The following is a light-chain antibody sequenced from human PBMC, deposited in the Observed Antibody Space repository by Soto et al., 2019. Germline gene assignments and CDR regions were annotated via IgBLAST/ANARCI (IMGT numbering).Light chain of an antibody. V-gene: IGLV2-11*01. Sequence: QSVLTQPRSASGSPGQSITISCTGTSSDVGGYNYVSWYQQHPAKAPKLIIFDVRKRPSGVPNRFSGSKSGTSASLAITGLQAEDEADYYCQSYDSSLSGYVFGTGTKVTVL. CDR1: SSDVGGYNY. J-gene: IGLJ1*01. CDR2: DVR. CDR3: QSYDSSLSGYV.